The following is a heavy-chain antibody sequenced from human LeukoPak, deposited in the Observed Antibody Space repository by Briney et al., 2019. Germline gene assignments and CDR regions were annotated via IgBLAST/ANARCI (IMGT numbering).Heavy chain of an antibody. D-gene: IGHD1-26*01. Sequence: ASVKVSCKVSGYTLTELSMHWVRQAPGKGLEWMGGFDPEDGETIYAQKFQGRVTMTEDTTTDTAYMELSSLRSDDTAVYSCARDREWELLFDYWGQGTLVTVSS. CDR3: ARDREWELLFDY. CDR1: GYTLTELS. V-gene: IGHV1-24*01. CDR2: FDPEDGET. J-gene: IGHJ4*02.